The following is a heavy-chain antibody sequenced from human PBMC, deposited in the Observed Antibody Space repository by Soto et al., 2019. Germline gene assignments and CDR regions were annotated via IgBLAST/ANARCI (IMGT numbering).Heavy chain of an antibody. D-gene: IGHD2-21*02. V-gene: IGHV4-59*01. CDR2: THNSGHS. CDR3: AGRGEEAVTASEGNWFDP. Sequence: PSETLSLTCDVSGDSTSIYYWNWIRQPPGGGLEWIGRTHNSGHSVYNPSLKGRLTVSLDTSKHQLSLKLTSVNAADTAVYYCAGRGEEAVTASEGNWFDPWGQGTLVTVSS. CDR1: GDSTSIYY. J-gene: IGHJ5*02.